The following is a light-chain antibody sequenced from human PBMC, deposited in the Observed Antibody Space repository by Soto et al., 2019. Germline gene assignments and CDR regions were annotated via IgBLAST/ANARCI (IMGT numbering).Light chain of an antibody. J-gene: IGKJ1*01. CDR3: QQYGSSRT. V-gene: IGKV3-20*01. Sequence: EIVLTQSPGTLSLSPGERATLSCRASQSVSSSYLAWYQQTPGQAPRLLIYGASSRATGIPDRFSGSGSGTDFTLTISRLEPEGFAVYYCQQYGSSRTFGQGTKVEVK. CDR2: GAS. CDR1: QSVSSSY.